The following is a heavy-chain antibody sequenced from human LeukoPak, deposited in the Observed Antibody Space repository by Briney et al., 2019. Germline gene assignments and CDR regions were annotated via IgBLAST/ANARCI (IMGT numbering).Heavy chain of an antibody. CDR1: GYTFTSYD. Sequence: GASVKVSCKASGYTFTSYDISWVRQAPGQGLEWMGLISAYNGNTNYAQKLQGRVTMTTDTSTSTAYMELRSLRSDDTAVYYCARDSLGDYVWGSYRHDFDYWGQGTLVTVSS. J-gene: IGHJ4*02. D-gene: IGHD3-16*02. CDR2: ISAYNGNT. V-gene: IGHV1-18*01. CDR3: ARDSLGDYVWGSYRHDFDY.